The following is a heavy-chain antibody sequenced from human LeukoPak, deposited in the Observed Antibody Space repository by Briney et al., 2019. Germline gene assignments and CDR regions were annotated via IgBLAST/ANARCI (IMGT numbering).Heavy chain of an antibody. J-gene: IGHJ4*02. CDR3: VKKGQADDDGKPD. V-gene: IGHV3-7*03. D-gene: IGHD1-1*01. Sequence: GGSLRLSCAASGFTFSSYWMSWVRQAPGKGLEWVANIKQDGSEKYYVDSVKGRFTISRDNSKNTLYLQMNDLRADDTAVYYCVKKGQADDDGKPDWGQGTLVTVSS. CDR2: IKQDGSEK. CDR1: GFTFSSYW.